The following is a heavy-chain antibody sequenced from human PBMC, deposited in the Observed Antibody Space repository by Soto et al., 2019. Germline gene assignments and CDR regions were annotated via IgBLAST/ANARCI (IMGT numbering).Heavy chain of an antibody. CDR1: GFTFSGSA. CDR2: IRSKANSYAT. V-gene: IGHV3-73*01. J-gene: IGHJ6*03. CDR3: TCGSGYDVYYYYYMDV. D-gene: IGHD5-12*01. Sequence: GGSLRLSCAASGFTFSGSAMHWVRQASGKGLEWVGRIRSKANSYATAYAASVKGRFTISRDDSKNTAYLQMNSLKTEDTAVYYCTCGSGYDVYYYYYMDVWGKGTTVTVSS.